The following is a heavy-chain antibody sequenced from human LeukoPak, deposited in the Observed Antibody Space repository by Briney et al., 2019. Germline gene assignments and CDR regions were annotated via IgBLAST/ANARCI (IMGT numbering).Heavy chain of an antibody. J-gene: IGHJ2*01. D-gene: IGHD3-22*01. CDR3: AKTGIINSSGPYWYFDL. CDR1: GYTFTSYY. V-gene: IGHV1-46*01. CDR2: INPSGGST. Sequence: ASVKVSCKASGYTFTSYYMHWVRQAPGQGLEWMGIINPSGGSTSYAQKFQGRVTMTRDTSTSTVYMELSSLRSEDTAVYYCAKTGIINSSGPYWYFDLWGRGTLVTVSS.